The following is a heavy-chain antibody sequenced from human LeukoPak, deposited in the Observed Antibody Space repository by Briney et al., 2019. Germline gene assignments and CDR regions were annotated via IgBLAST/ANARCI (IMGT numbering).Heavy chain of an antibody. CDR3: ARTSYYYDSSGYYYPYYFDY. CDR2: VFHSGHT. V-gene: IGHV4-39*07. J-gene: IGHJ4*02. D-gene: IGHD3-22*01. CDR1: GASISGSTHH. Sequence: SETLSLTCTVSGASISGSTHHWGWIRQSPGKGLEWIGSVFHSGHTYYNPSLRSRVIISVDTSKNQFSLKLSSVTAADTAVYYCARTSYYYDSSGYYYPYYFDYWGQGTLVTVSS.